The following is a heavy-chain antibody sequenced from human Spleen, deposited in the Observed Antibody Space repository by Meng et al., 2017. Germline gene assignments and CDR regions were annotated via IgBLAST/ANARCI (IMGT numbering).Heavy chain of an antibody. D-gene: IGHD4-23*01. V-gene: IGHV3-11*01. J-gene: IGHJ4*02. Sequence: QVQLVESGGGSVKPGGSLRLSCAASGFTFSDYYMSWIRQAPGKGLEWISYISTSGNTIYYTDSVKGRFAISRDNAKNSLYLQMSSLRAEDTAVYYCARGFNGGNSGAFGYWGQGTLVTVSS. CDR3: ARGFNGGNSGAFGY. CDR2: ISTSGNTI. CDR1: GFTFSDYY.